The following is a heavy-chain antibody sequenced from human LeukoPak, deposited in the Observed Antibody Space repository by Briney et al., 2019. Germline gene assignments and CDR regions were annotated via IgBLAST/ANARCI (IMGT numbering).Heavy chain of an antibody. CDR2: INHSGST. Sequence: SETLSLTCAVYGGSFSGYYWSWIRQPPEKGLEWIGEINHSGSTNYNPSLKSRVTISVDTSKNQFSLKLSSVTAADTAVYYCARGTTIFGVVNHYYFDYWGQGTLVTVSS. D-gene: IGHD3-3*01. J-gene: IGHJ4*02. V-gene: IGHV4-34*01. CDR1: GGSFSGYY. CDR3: ARGTTIFGVVNHYYFDY.